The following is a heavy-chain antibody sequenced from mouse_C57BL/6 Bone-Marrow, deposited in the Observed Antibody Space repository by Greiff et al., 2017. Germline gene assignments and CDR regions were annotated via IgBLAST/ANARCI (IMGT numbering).Heavy chain of an antibody. V-gene: IGHV1-53*01. CDR3: ARVDD. J-gene: IGHJ2*01. Sequence: VQLPPPWTALVKPGASVKLSCPASGSTFTSYWMHWVQQRPGHGLEWIGTITPIHGGTNYNEKFKGKATLTVDKSASTAYMQLSSLTSEDSAVYYCARVDDWGQGTTLTVSS. CDR2: ITPIHGGT. CDR1: GSTFTSYW.